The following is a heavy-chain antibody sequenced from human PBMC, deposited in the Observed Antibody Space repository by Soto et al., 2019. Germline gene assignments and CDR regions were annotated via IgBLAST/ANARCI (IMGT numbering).Heavy chain of an antibody. CDR3: ARDRGRYCSGGSCYADY. D-gene: IGHD2-15*01. V-gene: IGHV3-7*01. Sequence: EVQLVESGGGLVQPGGSLRLSCAASGFTFSSYWMSWVRQAPGKGLEWVANIKQDGSEKYYVDSVKGRFTISRDNAKNSLYLQMNSLRAEDTAVYYCARDRGRYCSGGSCYADYWCQGTLVTVSS. J-gene: IGHJ4*02. CDR2: IKQDGSEK. CDR1: GFTFSSYW.